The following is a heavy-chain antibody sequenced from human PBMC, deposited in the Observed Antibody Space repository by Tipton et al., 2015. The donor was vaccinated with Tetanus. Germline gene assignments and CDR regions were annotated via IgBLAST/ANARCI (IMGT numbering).Heavy chain of an antibody. CDR3: ARGMAEASNCGGDCYSDY. CDR1: GFTFSSYG. Sequence: SLRLSCAASGFTFSSYGMHWVRQAPGKGLEWVTVIWYDGSNKYYADPVKGRFTISRDNSKNTVYLQMNSLRAEDTAVYYCARGMAEASNCGGDCYSDYWGQGTLVTVSS. V-gene: IGHV3-33*01. D-gene: IGHD2-21*02. CDR2: IWYDGSNK. J-gene: IGHJ4*02.